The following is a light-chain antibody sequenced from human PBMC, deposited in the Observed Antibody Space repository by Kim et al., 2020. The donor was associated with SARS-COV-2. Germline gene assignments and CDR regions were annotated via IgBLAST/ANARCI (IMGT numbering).Light chain of an antibody. CDR2: GKN. CDR1: SLRSYY. V-gene: IGLV3-19*01. J-gene: IGLJ2*01. CDR3: NPRDSSGNHVV. Sequence: SSELTQDPAVSVALGQTVRITCQGDSLRSYYASWYQQKPGQAPVLVIYGKNNRPSGIPDRFSGSSSGNTASLTITGAQAEDEADYYCNPRDSSGNHVVFGGGTRRTVL.